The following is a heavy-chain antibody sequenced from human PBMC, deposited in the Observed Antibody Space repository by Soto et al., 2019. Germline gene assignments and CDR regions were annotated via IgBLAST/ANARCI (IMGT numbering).Heavy chain of an antibody. Sequence: LRLSCAASGFTFSSYAMSWVRQAPGKGLEWVSAISGSGGSTYYADSVKGRFTISRDNSKNTLYLQMNSLRAEDTAVYYCAKSSSSGYYYINIDYWGQGTLVTVSS. D-gene: IGHD3-22*01. J-gene: IGHJ4*02. V-gene: IGHV3-23*01. CDR2: ISGSGGST. CDR1: GFTFSSYA. CDR3: AKSSSSGYYYINIDY.